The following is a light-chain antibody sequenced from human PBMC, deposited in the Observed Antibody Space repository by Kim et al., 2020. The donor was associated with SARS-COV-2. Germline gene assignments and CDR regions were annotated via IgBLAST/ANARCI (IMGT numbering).Light chain of an antibody. Sequence: GWTVTLTVASSTGPVTSEHYPNWFQQKPGQPPRPLIYSSNNKHSSTPARFSGSLRGGRAALTLSRVQPEDEAEYYCLLYFGGAHWVFGGGTRLTVL. J-gene: IGLJ3*02. CDR2: SSN. CDR3: LLYFGGAHWV. CDR1: TGPVTSEHY. V-gene: IGLV7-43*01.